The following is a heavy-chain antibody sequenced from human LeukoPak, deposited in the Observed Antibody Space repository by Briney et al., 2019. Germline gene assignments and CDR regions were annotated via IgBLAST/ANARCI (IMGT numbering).Heavy chain of an antibody. Sequence: SETLSLTCTVSGVSFSTYYWSWIRQPPGKGLEWVGYIYYSGSTNYNPSLKSRVTISVNTSKNQFSLKLSSVTAADTAVYYCARHHSSGYYRDAFDIWGQGTMLTVSS. CDR3: ARHHSSGYYRDAFDI. V-gene: IGHV4-59*08. CDR1: GVSFSTYY. D-gene: IGHD3-22*01. J-gene: IGHJ3*02. CDR2: IYYSGST.